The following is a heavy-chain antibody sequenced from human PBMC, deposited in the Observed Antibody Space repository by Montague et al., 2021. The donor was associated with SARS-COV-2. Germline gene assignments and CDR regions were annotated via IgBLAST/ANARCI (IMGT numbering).Heavy chain of an antibody. V-gene: IGHV6-1*01. Sequence: YDYAVSVKSRMTISPDTSKNQFSLQLSSVTPEDRAVYDCARGPRCSLSWSFDYWGQGTLVTVSS. CDR2: Y. J-gene: IGHJ4*03. D-gene: IGHD6-13*01. CDR3: ARGPRCSLSWSFDY.